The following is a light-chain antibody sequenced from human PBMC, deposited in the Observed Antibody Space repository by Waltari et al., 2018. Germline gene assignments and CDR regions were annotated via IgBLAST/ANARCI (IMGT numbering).Light chain of an antibody. Sequence: DVQMTQSPSSLSASVGDTVTIPCRASQTISRYLNWYHQQPGKAPKLLIYAATTLQSEVPSRFTGSGSGTDFTLTISSVQPEDFATYYCQQSYSTPRTFGQGTKLDIK. CDR3: QQSYSTPRT. CDR2: AAT. CDR1: QTISRY. J-gene: IGKJ2*01. V-gene: IGKV1-39*01.